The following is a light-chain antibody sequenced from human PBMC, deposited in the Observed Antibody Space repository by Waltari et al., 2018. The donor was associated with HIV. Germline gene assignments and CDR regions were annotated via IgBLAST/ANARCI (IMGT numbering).Light chain of an antibody. CDR3: SSYAGSNNFERV. J-gene: IGLJ1*01. CDR1: SVHVRGYNY. V-gene: IGLV2-8*01. CDR2: EVS. Sequence: QSALTQPPSASGSPGQSVPISCPGTSVHVRGYNYVPRYQQHPGKAPKLMIYEVSKRPSGVPDRFSGSKSGNTASLTVSGLQAEDEADYYCSSYAGSNNFERVFGTGTKVTVL.